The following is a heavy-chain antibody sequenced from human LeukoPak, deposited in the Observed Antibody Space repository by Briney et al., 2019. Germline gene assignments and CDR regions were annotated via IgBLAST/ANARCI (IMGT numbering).Heavy chain of an antibody. CDR2: ISAYNGNT. CDR3: ARVQWQITHDSRAQTDY. J-gene: IGHJ4*02. D-gene: IGHD3-22*01. CDR1: GYTFTSYG. Sequence: ASVKVSCKASGYTFTSYGISWVRQAPGQGLDWMGWISAYNGNTNYAQKLQGRVTMTTDTSTSTAYMELRSLRSDDTAVYYCARVQWQITHDSRAQTDYWGQGTLVTVSS. V-gene: IGHV1-18*01.